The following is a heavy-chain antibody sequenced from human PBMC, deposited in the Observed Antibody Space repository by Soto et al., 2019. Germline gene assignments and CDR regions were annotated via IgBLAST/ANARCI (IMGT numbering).Heavy chain of an antibody. CDR2: ISWNSGSI. J-gene: IGHJ6*02. D-gene: IGHD1-26*01. CDR3: AKDMGIVGATIYYSYGMDV. V-gene: IGHV3-9*01. Sequence: EVQLVESGGGLVQPGRSLRLSCAASGFTFDDYAMHWVRQAPGKGLGWVSGISWNSGSIGYADSVKGRFTLSRDNAKNSLYLQMNSLRAEHTALYYCAKDMGIVGATIYYSYGMDVWGQGTTVTVSS. CDR1: GFTFDDYA.